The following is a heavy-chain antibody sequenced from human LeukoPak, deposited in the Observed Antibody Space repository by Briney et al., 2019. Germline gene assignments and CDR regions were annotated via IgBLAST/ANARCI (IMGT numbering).Heavy chain of an antibody. Sequence: GGSLRLSCAASGFTVSSNYMSWVRQAPGKGLEWVSVIYSGGSTYYADSVKGRFTISRDNSKNTLYLQMNNLRAEDTAVYYCARDPLYYYDSSGYYYWGQGTLVTVSS. D-gene: IGHD3-22*01. V-gene: IGHV3-53*01. CDR2: IYSGGST. J-gene: IGHJ4*02. CDR3: ARDPLYYYDSSGYYY. CDR1: GFTVSSNY.